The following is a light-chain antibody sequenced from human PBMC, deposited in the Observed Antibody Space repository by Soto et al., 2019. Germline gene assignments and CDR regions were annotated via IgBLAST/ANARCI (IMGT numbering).Light chain of an antibody. CDR1: ESISRH. J-gene: IGKJ5*01. V-gene: IGKV1-39*01. CDR2: ASS. Sequence: DIQMTQSPSSLSASVGDRVTITCRASESISRHLNWYQQKPGNAPKLLIYASSSLQNGVPSRFSGSGSGTDFTLTISNLQPGDFATYYCQESYSTLSITFGQGTRLEPK. CDR3: QESYSTLSIT.